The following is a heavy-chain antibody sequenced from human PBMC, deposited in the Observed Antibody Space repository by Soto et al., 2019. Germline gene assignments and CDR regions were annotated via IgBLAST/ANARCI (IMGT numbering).Heavy chain of an antibody. D-gene: IGHD2-15*01. CDR1: GYTFTGYY. V-gene: IGHV1-2*04. CDR2: INPNSGGT. CDR3: AILGGERGYCSGGSCPFDY. J-gene: IGHJ4*02. Sequence: QVQLVQSGAEVKKPGASVKVSCKASGYTFTGYYMHWVRQAPGQGLEWMGWINPNSGGTNYAQKFQGWVTMIRDTSISTAYMELSRLRSDDTAVYYCAILGGERGYCSGGSCPFDYWGQGTLVTVSS.